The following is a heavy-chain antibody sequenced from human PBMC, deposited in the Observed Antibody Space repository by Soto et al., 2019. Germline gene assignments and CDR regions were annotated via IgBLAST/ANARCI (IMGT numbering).Heavy chain of an antibody. CDR3: ARGRDGDY. D-gene: IGHD6-6*01. Sequence: QVHLVQSGAEVKKPGASVKVSCKASGYTFTSYGITWVRQAPGQGLERMGWISAHNGNTDYAQKLQGRVIVTRDTSTRTAYMELRSLIADDTAVYYCARGRDGDYWGQGALVTVSS. V-gene: IGHV1-18*01. CDR1: GYTFTSYG. CDR2: ISAHNGNT. J-gene: IGHJ4*02.